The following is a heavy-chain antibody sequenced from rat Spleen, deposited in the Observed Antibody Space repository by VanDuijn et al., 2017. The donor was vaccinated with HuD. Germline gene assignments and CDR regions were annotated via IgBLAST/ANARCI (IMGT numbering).Heavy chain of an antibody. V-gene: IGHV2-6*01. CDR1: GFSLTSNS. CDR2: ISSGGST. Sequence: QVQLKESGPGLVQPSQTLSLTCTVSGFSLTSNSVSWIRQPPGKGLEWIAAISSGGSTYFNSVLKSRLSISRDTSKSQVFLKMNSLQTEDTAIYFCTRDPITTRDYFDYWGQGVMVTVSS. J-gene: IGHJ2*01. D-gene: IGHD1-1*01. CDR3: TRDPITTRDYFDY.